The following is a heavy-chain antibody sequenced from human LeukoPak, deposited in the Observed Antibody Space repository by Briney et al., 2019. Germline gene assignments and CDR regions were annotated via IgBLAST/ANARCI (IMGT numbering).Heavy chain of an antibody. CDR3: ASRAMATMAFDI. D-gene: IGHD5-24*01. J-gene: IGHJ3*02. Sequence: PGGSLRLSCAASGFSFGTYGMSWVRQAPGKGLEWVSAISDSGGSTFYADSVKGRFTISRDNSKNTLYLQMKSLRAEDTAVYYCASRAMATMAFDIWGQGTMVTVSS. CDR2: ISDSGGST. V-gene: IGHV3-23*01. CDR1: GFSFGTYG.